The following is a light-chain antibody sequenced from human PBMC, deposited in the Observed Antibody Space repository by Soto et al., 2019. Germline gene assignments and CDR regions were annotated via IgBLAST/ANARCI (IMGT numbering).Light chain of an antibody. Sequence: QSALTQPASVSGSPGQSIAISCTGTSGDVGGYDYVSWYQQHPDKAPKLMIYEVTKRPSWVSNRFSGSKSGNTASLTISGLQPEDEADYYRSSHTSGSTRVFGSGTRSPS. V-gene: IGLV2-14*01. J-gene: IGLJ1*01. CDR1: SGDVGGYDY. CDR2: EVT. CDR3: SSHTSGSTRV.